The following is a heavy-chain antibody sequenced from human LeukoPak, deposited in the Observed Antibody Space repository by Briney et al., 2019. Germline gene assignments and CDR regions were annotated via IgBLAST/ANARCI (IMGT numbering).Heavy chain of an antibody. D-gene: IGHD3-22*01. Sequence: GVPLRLSCAPSVFSLGDYWMTWARRAPGKALECVGNIKFDGSEIYYRDSVRGRFTISRDNAKNSLYLQMNSLRVEDTGVYYCTRDLTHDCSGWGQGTLVTVS. CDR1: VFSLGDYW. CDR2: IKFDGSEI. V-gene: IGHV3-7*01. J-gene: IGHJ4*02. CDR3: TRDLTHDCSG.